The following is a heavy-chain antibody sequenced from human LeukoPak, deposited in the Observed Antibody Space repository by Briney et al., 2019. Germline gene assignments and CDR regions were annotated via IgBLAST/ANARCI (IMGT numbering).Heavy chain of an antibody. CDR2: IKRDGSEK. Sequence: GGSLRLSCAASGLRFSDYWMTWVGQAPGKGLEWVANIKRDGSEKFYVDSVKGRFTISRDNAKNSPYLQMNSLRAEDTAVYFCARDAGNSGYDLFDYWGQGTLVTVSS. D-gene: IGHD5-12*01. CDR3: ARDAGNSGYDLFDY. V-gene: IGHV3-7*04. J-gene: IGHJ4*02. CDR1: GLRFSDYW.